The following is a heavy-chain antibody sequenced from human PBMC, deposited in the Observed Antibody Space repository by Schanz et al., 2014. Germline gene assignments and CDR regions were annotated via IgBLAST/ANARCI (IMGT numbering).Heavy chain of an antibody. CDR2: ISNSGST. CDR1: GGSISTYH. CDR3: ARGRVVPAAPEFDY. D-gene: IGHD2-2*01. J-gene: IGHJ4*02. V-gene: IGHV4-59*01. Sequence: QLQLQESGPGLVKPSETLSLTCTVSGGSISTYHWNWIRQPPGKGLEWIGYISNSGSTNYNASLKSRATISVDTSKKQFSLNLSSVTAADTAVYYCARGRVVPAAPEFDYWGQGILVTVSS.